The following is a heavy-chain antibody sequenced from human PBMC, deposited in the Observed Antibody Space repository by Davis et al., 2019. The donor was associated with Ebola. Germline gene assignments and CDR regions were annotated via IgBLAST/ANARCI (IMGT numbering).Heavy chain of an antibody. CDR3: TRELDMITFGGDHYYYYYGMDV. CDR2: IRSKAYGGTT. V-gene: IGHV3-49*04. Sequence: GESLKISCTASGFTFGDYAMSWVRQAPGKGLEWVGFIRSKAYGGTTEYAASVKGRFTLSRDDSKSIAYLQMNSLKTEDTAVYYCTRELDMITFGGDHYYYYYGMDVWGQGTTVTVSS. J-gene: IGHJ6*02. CDR1: GFTFGDYA. D-gene: IGHD3-16*01.